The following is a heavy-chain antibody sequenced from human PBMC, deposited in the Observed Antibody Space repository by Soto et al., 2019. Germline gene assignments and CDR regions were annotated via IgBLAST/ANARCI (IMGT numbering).Heavy chain of an antibody. CDR1: GFTFDDYA. J-gene: IGHJ3*02. CDR2: ISWNSGSI. Sequence: GGSLRLSCAASGFTFDDYAMLWVRQAPGKGLEWVSGISWNSGSIGYADSVKGRFTISRDNAKNSLYLQMNSLRAEDTALYYCAIVRGIVATHDAFDIWGQGSLVTGSS. D-gene: IGHD5-12*01. CDR3: AIVRGIVATHDAFDI. V-gene: IGHV3-9*01.